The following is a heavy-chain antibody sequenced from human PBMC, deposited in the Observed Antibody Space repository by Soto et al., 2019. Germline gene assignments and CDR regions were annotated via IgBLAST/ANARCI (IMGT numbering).Heavy chain of an antibody. CDR3: AASVRVYYPPCLRN. Sequence: PGESRKISCKGSGYSFTSYWISWVRQMPGKGLEWMGRIDPSDSYTNYSPSFQGHVTISADKSISTAYLQWSSLKASDTAMYYCAASVRVYYPPCLRNWGQGTLVTVSS. J-gene: IGHJ4*02. CDR1: GYSFTSYW. CDR2: IDPSDSYT. D-gene: IGHD6-6*01. V-gene: IGHV5-10-1*01.